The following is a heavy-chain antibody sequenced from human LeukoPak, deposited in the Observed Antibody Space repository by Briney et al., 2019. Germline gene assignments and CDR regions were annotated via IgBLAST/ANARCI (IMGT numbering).Heavy chain of an antibody. CDR2: IVVGSGNT. J-gene: IGHJ4*02. V-gene: IGHV1-58*01. CDR3: AASSLHTNFDY. D-gene: IGHD1-26*01. CDR1: GFTFTSSA. Sequence: ASVKVSCKASGFTFTSSAVQWVRQARGQRLEWIGWIVVGSGNTNYAQKFQERVTITRDMSTSTAYMELSSLRPEDTAVYYCAASSLHTNFDYWGQGTLVTVSS.